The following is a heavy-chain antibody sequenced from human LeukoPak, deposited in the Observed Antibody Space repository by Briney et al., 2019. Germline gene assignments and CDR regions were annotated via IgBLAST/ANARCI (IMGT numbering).Heavy chain of an antibody. D-gene: IGHD3-10*01. V-gene: IGHV3-30*03. CDR2: ISYDGSNK. CDR1: GFTFSSYG. CDR3: AREGNYYGMDV. Sequence: GGSLRLSCAASGFTFSSYGMHWVRQAPGKGLEWVAVISYDGSNKYYVDSVKGRFTISRDNSKNTLYLQMNSLRAEDTAVYYCAREGNYYGMDVWGQGTTVTVSS. J-gene: IGHJ6*02.